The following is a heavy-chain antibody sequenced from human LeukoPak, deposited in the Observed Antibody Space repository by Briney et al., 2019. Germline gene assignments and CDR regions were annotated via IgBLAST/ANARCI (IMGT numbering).Heavy chain of an antibody. J-gene: IGHJ4*02. CDR3: AKRGVVIRVILVGFHKEAYYFDS. V-gene: IGHV3-23*01. CDR1: GITLSNYG. CDR2: ISDSGGRT. Sequence: GGSLRLSCAVSGITLSNYGMSWVRQAPGKGLEWVTGISDSGGRTNYADSVKGRFTISRDNPKNTLYLQMNSLRAEDTAVYFCAKRGVVIRVILVGFHKEAYYFDSWGQGALVTVSS. D-gene: IGHD3-22*01.